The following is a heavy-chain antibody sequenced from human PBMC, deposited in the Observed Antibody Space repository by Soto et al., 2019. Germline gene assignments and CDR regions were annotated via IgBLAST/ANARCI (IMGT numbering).Heavy chain of an antibody. CDR2: IIPIFGTA. V-gene: IGHV1-69*06. J-gene: IGHJ6*02. CDR3: ARAPGLYYGMDV. CDR1: GGTFSSYA. D-gene: IGHD3-10*01. Sequence: SVKVSCKASGGTFSSYAISWVRQAPGQGLEWMGGIIPIFGTANYAQKFQGRVTITADKSTSTAYMELSSLRSEDTAVYYCARAPGLYYGMDVWGQGTTVTVSS.